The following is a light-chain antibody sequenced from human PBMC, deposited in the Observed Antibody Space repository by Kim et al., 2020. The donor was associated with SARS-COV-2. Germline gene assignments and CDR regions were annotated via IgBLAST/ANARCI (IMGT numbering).Light chain of an antibody. CDR2: AAS. Sequence: IQLSQSPSSLSASVGGRVTITCRASQGISDFLAWYQQKPGKAPKLLIYAASTLENGVPSRFSGSGSGTDFTLTISNLQPEDVATYYCQQLNYNPTFGGGTKVDIK. CDR1: QGISDF. CDR3: QQLNYNPT. V-gene: IGKV1-9*01. J-gene: IGKJ4*01.